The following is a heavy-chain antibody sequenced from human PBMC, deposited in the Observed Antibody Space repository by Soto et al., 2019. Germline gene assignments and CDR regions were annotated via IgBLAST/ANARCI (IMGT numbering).Heavy chain of an antibody. V-gene: IGHV4-34*01. CDR1: GGSFSGYY. CDR3: ARLDDILTGSPNWFDP. D-gene: IGHD3-9*01. Sequence: SETLSLTCAVYGGSFSGYYWSWIRQPPGKGLEWIGEINHSGSTNYNPSLKSRVTISVDTAKNQFSLKLSSVTAADTAVYYCARLDDILTGSPNWFDPWGQGTLVTVSS. J-gene: IGHJ5*02. CDR2: INHSGST.